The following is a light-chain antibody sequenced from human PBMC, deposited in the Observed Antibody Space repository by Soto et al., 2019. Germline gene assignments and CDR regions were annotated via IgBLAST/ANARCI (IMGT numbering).Light chain of an antibody. Sequence: EIMLTQSPGTLSLSPGERATLSCRASQSVSSSYLAWYQVKPGQAPRLLIYGASSRATGIPDGFSGSGSGTDFTLTISSLQPEDFATYYCQQLNSYPYTFGQGTKLEIK. J-gene: IGKJ2*01. CDR2: GAS. CDR3: QQLNSYPYT. V-gene: IGKV3-20*01. CDR1: QSVSSSY.